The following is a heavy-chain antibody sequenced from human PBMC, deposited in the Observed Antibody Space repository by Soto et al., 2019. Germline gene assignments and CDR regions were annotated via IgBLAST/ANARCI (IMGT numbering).Heavy chain of an antibody. D-gene: IGHD2-2*02. CDR3: ARGRFQDIVVVPAATPLDY. J-gene: IGHJ4*02. CDR1: GYTFTSYG. Sequence: GASVKVSCKASGYTFTSYGISWVRQAPGQGLEWMGWISAYNGNTNYAQKLQGRVTMTTDTSTSTAYMELRSLRSDDTAVYYCARGRFQDIVVVPAATPLDYWGQGTLVTVSS. V-gene: IGHV1-18*01. CDR2: ISAYNGNT.